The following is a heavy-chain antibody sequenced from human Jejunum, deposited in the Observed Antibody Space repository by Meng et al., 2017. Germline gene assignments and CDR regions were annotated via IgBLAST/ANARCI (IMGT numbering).Heavy chain of an antibody. CDR2: ISNSVFTI. CDR3: ATVGTADY. V-gene: IGHV3-48*03. J-gene: IGHJ4*02. CDR1: GFSFSSYE. D-gene: IGHD1-26*01. Sequence: GESLKISCAASGFSFSSYEMHWVRQAPGKGLEWVSYISNSVFTIYYADSVKGRFTISIDNAKKSLHLQMNRLRAEDTAVYYCATVGTADYWGQGTLVTVSS.